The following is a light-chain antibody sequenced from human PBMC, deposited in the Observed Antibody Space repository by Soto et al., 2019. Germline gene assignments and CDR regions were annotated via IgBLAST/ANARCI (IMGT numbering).Light chain of an antibody. CDR2: DVS. V-gene: IGLV2-14*01. CDR3: SSYTISSTLVV. Sequence: QSVLTQPASVSESPGQSITISCTGTSSDVGGYNYVSWYQQHPGKAPKLMIYDVSNRPSGVSNRFSGSKSGNTASLTISGLQAEDEADYYCSSYTISSTLVVFGGGTKLTVL. CDR1: SSDVGGYNY. J-gene: IGLJ2*01.